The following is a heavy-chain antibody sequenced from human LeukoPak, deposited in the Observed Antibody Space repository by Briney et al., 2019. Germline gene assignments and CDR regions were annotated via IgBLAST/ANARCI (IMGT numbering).Heavy chain of an antibody. D-gene: IGHD2-8*01. CDR1: GGSISVSSYY. CDR3: ARHSPEWRGAFDI. CDR2: IYYSGST. Sequence: PSETLSLTCTVSGGSISVSSYYWGWIRQPPGKGLEWIGSIYYSGSTYYNPSLKSRVTISVDTSKNQFSLKLSSVTAADTAVYCCARHSPEWRGAFDIWGQGTMVTVSS. J-gene: IGHJ3*02. V-gene: IGHV4-39*01.